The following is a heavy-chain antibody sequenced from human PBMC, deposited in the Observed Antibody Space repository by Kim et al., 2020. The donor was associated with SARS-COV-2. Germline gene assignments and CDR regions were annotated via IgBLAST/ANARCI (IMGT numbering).Heavy chain of an antibody. Sequence: ASVKVSCKASGYPFISYYMHWVRQAPGQGLEWLGVINPSGGSPTYAQKFQGRVIMTRDTSTTTVYMESSGLKSEDTAVYYCARVSVTSTGMDVWGQGTTVTVSS. V-gene: IGHV1-46*01. D-gene: IGHD2-21*02. CDR2: INPSGGSP. CDR3: ARVSVTSTGMDV. J-gene: IGHJ6*02. CDR1: GYPFISYY.